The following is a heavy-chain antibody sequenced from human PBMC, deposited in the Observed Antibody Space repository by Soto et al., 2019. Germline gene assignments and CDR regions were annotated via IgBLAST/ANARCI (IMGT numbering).Heavy chain of an antibody. CDR2: IYWNDDK. J-gene: IGHJ6*02. CDR1: GFSLSTSGVG. V-gene: IGHV2-5*01. CDR3: AHRPGGATPGAHGMDV. D-gene: IGHD1-26*01. Sequence: QITLKESGPTLVKPTQTLTLTCTFSGFSLSTSGVGVGWIRQPPGKALEWLALIYWNDDKRYSPSLKSRLTITKDTSKNQVVLTMTNMDPVDTATYYCAHRPGGATPGAHGMDVWGQGTTVTVSS.